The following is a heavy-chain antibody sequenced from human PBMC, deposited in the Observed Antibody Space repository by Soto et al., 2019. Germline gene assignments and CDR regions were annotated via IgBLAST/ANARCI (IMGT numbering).Heavy chain of an antibody. D-gene: IGHD6-13*01. CDR3: ARDPNLSSWRKIDY. Sequence: QVHLVESGGGVVQPGRSLRLSCTASRFTFSSYAIYWVRQAPGKGLEWVAVISYDGSNKFYADSVRGRFSISRDNSNHTVFLEMDSLRPEDTAIYYCARDPNLSSWRKIDYWGQGTLVTVSS. V-gene: IGHV3-30*03. CDR1: RFTFSSYA. CDR2: ISYDGSNK. J-gene: IGHJ4*02.